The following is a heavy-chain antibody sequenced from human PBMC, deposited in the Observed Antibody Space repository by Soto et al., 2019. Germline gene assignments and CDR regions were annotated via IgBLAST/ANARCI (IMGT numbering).Heavy chain of an antibody. CDR2: IIPILGIA. J-gene: IGHJ4*02. Sequence: QVQLVQSGAEVKKPGSSVKVSCKASGGTFSSYTISWVRQAPGQGLEWMGRIIPILGIANYAQKFQGRVTITADKSTSTAYMELSSLRSEDTAVYYCARDRSSGWRHDHYWGQGTLVTVSS. V-gene: IGHV1-69*08. CDR3: ARDRSSGWRHDHY. D-gene: IGHD6-19*01. CDR1: GGTFSSYT.